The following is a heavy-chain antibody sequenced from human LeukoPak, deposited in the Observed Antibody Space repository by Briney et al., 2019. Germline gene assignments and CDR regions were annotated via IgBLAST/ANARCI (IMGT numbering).Heavy chain of an antibody. Sequence: PGGSLRLSCVASGFTFSSYWMTWVRQAPGKGLEWVANMRQDGNEKYYVDSVRGRFTISRDNAKNALYLQMNSLRAEDTAVYYCATDRRGSKDYWGQGTLVSVSS. D-gene: IGHD3-10*01. CDR3: ATDRRGSKDY. CDR2: MRQDGNEK. V-gene: IGHV3-7*01. CDR1: GFTFSSYW. J-gene: IGHJ4*02.